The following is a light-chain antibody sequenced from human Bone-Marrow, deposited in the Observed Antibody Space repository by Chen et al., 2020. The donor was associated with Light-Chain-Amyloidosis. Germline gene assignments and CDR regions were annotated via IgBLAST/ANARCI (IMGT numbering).Light chain of an antibody. Sequence: QSALTQPASVSGSPGQSINISCTGTSSDVGGYKYVSWFQQHPGKGPKLMIFDVSNRPSGVSNRFSGSKSGNTASLTISGLQAEDEADYYCNSYTSSGTYVFGTGTKVTVL. V-gene: IGLV2-14*03. J-gene: IGLJ1*01. CDR2: DVS. CDR1: SSDVGGYKY. CDR3: NSYTSSGTYV.